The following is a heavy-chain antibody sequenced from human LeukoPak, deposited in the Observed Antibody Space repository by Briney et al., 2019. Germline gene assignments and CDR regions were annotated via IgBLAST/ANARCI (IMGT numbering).Heavy chain of an antibody. CDR2: IIPIFGTA. D-gene: IGHD3-22*01. J-gene: IGHJ3*02. CDR1: GGTFSSYA. Sequence: SVKVSWKASGGTFSSYAISWVRQAPGQGLEWMGGIIPIFGTANYAQKFQGRVTITADESTSTAYMELSSLRSEDTAVYYCARDRGGYYDSSGYPKAFDIWGQGTMVTVSS. V-gene: IGHV1-69*13. CDR3: ARDRGGYYDSSGYPKAFDI.